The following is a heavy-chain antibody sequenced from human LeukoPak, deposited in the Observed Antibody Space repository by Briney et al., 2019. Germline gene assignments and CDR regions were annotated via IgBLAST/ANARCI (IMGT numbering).Heavy chain of an antibody. J-gene: IGHJ5*02. CDR1: GDYISSTTYY. D-gene: IGHD3-16*01. CDR2: FYSSGST. CDR3: ARGGMISNWFDP. V-gene: IGHV4-39*07. Sequence: PSETLSLTCTVSGDYISSTTYYWGWIRQPPGKGLEWIGSFYSSGSTYYNPSLKSRVTISVDTSKNQFSLKLSSVTAADTAVYYCARGGMISNWFDPWGQGTLVTVSS.